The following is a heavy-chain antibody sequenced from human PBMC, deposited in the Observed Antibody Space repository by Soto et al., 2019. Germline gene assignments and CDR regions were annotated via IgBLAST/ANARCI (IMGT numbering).Heavy chain of an antibody. J-gene: IGHJ4*02. D-gene: IGHD1-26*01. Sequence: QVQLVQSGAEVKKPGSSVKVSCKASGGTFSSYTISWVRQAPGQGLEWMGRIIPILGIANYAQKFQGRVTXTXXKSTSTAYMELSSLRSEDTAVYYCASLVGAVTFDYWGQGTLVTVSS. CDR3: ASLVGAVTFDY. CDR1: GGTFSSYT. V-gene: IGHV1-69*02. CDR2: IIPILGIA.